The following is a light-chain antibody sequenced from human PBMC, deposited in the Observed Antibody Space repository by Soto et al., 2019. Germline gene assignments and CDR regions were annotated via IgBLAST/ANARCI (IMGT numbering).Light chain of an antibody. CDR1: HSISSY. Sequence: DIQMTQSPSSLSASVGDRVTITCRASHSISSYLNWYQQKPGKAPKLLIYAVSTLQGGVPPRFSGRGSGTDFTLTISSLQPEDFATYYCQQSYNTPRTLGQGTKLEIK. J-gene: IGKJ2*01. CDR2: AVS. CDR3: QQSYNTPRT. V-gene: IGKV1-39*01.